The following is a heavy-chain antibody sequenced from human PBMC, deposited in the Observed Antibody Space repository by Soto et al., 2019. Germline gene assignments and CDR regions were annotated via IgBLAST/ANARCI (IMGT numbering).Heavy chain of an antibody. V-gene: IGHV4-34*01. D-gene: IGHD2-15*01. CDR3: ARAQGGRRNWFDP. CDR1: GGSFSGYY. Sequence: SETLSLTCAVYGGSFSGYYWSWIRQPPGKGLEWIGEINHSGSTNYNPSLKSRVTISVDTSKNQFSLKLSSVTAADTAVYYCARAQGGRRNWFDPWGQGTLVTVSS. CDR2: INHSGST. J-gene: IGHJ5*02.